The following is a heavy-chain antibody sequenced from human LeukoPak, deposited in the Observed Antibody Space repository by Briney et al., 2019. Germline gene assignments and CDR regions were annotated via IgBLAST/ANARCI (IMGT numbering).Heavy chain of an antibody. CDR3: ARGLHGDYGYFDY. V-gene: IGHV4-34*01. Sequence: SSETLSLTCAVYGGSFSGYYWSWIRQPPGKGLEWIGEINHSGSTNYNPSLKSRVAISVDKSENHISLKLTSVTAADTAVYYCARGLHGDYGYFDYWGQGTLVTVSS. D-gene: IGHD4-17*01. J-gene: IGHJ4*02. CDR1: GGSFSGYY. CDR2: INHSGST.